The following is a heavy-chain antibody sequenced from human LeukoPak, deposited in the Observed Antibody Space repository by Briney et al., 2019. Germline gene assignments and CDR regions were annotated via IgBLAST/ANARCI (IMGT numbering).Heavy chain of an antibody. CDR1: GYSFTAYW. Sequence: PGESLKISCKGSGYSFTAYWIGWVRQMAGKGVAWMRIIYPGESDTRYSPSFQGQVTISVDKSITTAYLQWSSLKASDSAMYYCARYPPGWYGMDVWGLGTTVTVSS. CDR3: ARYPPGWYGMDV. J-gene: IGHJ6*02. D-gene: IGHD1-14*01. V-gene: IGHV5-51*01. CDR2: IYPGESDT.